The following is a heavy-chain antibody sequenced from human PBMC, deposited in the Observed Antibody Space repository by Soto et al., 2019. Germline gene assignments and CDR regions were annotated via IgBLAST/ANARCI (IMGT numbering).Heavy chain of an antibody. J-gene: IGHJ4*02. D-gene: IGHD1-26*01. V-gene: IGHV3-23*01. Sequence: EVQLLESGGGLVQPGGSLRLSCAASGFTFSSYAMRWVRQAPVKGLEWVSAISGRGGSTYYADSVKGRFTISGDNSKSPLYRQMSSLMADGTGVYYCARRGNGSYSAYWGQGTRVTVSS. CDR3: ARRGNGSYSAY. CDR1: GFTFSSYA. CDR2: ISGRGGST.